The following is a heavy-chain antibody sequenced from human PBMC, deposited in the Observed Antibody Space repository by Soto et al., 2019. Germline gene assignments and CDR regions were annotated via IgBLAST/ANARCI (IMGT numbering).Heavy chain of an antibody. CDR2: MSSSGSSI. V-gene: IGHV3-48*03. CDR3: ARDGLVRATKWVYYGIDV. CDR1: GCTCRRYE. D-gene: IGHD1-26*01. J-gene: IGHJ6*02. Sequence: GESLKISCAASGCTCRRYEMNWVRHAPGKGLEWVSYMSSSGSSIYYADSVKGRLTICSDNSKNSLYLQVNSLRGEDTAVYYCARDGLVRATKWVYYGIDVWGQATTVTVSS.